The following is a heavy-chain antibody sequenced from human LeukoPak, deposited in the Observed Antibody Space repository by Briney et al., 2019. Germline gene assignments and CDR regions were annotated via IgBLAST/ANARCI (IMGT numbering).Heavy chain of an antibody. CDR1: GYTFTSYD. CDR2: MNPNSGNT. Sequence: ASVKVSCKASGYTFTSYDINWVRQATGQGLEWMGWMNPNSGNTGYAQKFQGRVTMTRNTSISTAYMELSSLTSEDTAVYYCARDRGWAVAGTDYYYYGMDVWGQGTTVTVSS. D-gene: IGHD6-19*01. J-gene: IGHJ6*02. CDR3: ARDRGWAVAGTDYYYYGMDV. V-gene: IGHV1-8*01.